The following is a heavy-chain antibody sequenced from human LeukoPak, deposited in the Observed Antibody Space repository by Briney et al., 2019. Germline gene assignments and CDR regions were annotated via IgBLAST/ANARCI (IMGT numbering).Heavy chain of an antibody. CDR2: ISSSSSYI. CDR1: GFTFSSYS. V-gene: IGHV3-21*01. CDR3: ARERFCGGHCSILDY. Sequence: GGSLRLSCAASGFTFSSYSMNWVRQAPGKGLEWVSSISSSSSYIYYADSVKGRFTISRDNAKNSLYLQMNSLRAEDTAVYYCARERFCGGHCSILDYWGQGTLVTVSS. D-gene: IGHD2-21*01. J-gene: IGHJ4*02.